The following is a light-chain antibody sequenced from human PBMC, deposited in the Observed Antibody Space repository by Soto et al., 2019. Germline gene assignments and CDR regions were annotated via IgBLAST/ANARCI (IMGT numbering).Light chain of an antibody. CDR3: QQYNSYSWT. Sequence: DIQMTQSPSTLSASVGDRVTITCRASQSISSWLAWDQQKPGKAPKLLIYKAPSLESGVPSRFSGSGSGTEFTLTISSLQPDDFATYYCQQYNSYSWTFGQGTKVEIK. V-gene: IGKV1-5*03. CDR1: QSISSW. J-gene: IGKJ1*01. CDR2: KAP.